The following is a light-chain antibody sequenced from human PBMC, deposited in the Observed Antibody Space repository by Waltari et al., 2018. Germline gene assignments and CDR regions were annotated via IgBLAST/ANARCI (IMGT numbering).Light chain of an antibody. Sequence: EVVLTQSPATLSLSPGERVTLSCRASQPIGAYLAWFQQKPGQTPTLLIYDTSYRATGVPARFIGGRSGTDFTLTIDSLEPEDSAVYYCHQRNSWPRTFGRGTHIEIK. CDR3: HQRNSWPRT. V-gene: IGKV3-11*01. J-gene: IGKJ2*01. CDR2: DTS. CDR1: QPIGAY.